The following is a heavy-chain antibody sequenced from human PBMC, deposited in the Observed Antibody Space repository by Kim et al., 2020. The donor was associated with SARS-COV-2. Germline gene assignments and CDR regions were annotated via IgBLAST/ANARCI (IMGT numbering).Heavy chain of an antibody. CDR1: GGTFSTFD. V-gene: IGHV1-69*13. Sequence: SVKVSCKTSGGTFSTFDISWVRQAPGQGLEWVGGILPLFGTANYAQKFQGRVTITADASTNIAYMELSSLRSEDTAIYFCARDGIIGITSPFDAF. D-gene: IGHD1-7*01. CDR2: ILPLFGTA. CDR3: ARDGIIGITSPFDAF. J-gene: IGHJ3*01.